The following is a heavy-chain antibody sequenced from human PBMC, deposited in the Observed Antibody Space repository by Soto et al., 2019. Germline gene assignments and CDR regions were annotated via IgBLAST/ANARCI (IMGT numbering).Heavy chain of an antibody. Sequence: QVQLVQSGAEVKKPGSSVKVSCKASGGTFSSYAISWVRQAPGQGLEWMGGIIPIFGTANYAQKFQGRVKITADESTSTAYMELSSLRSEDTAVYYCARDRFDIVLVPAATVDYYYYGMDVWGQGTTVTVSS. CDR2: IIPIFGTA. J-gene: IGHJ6*02. CDR1: GGTFSSYA. D-gene: IGHD2-2*01. CDR3: ARDRFDIVLVPAATVDYYYYGMDV. V-gene: IGHV1-69*12.